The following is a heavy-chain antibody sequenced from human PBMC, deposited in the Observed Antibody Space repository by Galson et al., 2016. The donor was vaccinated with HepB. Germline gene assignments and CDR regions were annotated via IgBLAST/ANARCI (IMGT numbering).Heavy chain of an antibody. D-gene: IGHD3-16*01. CDR2: IYSGGDT. Sequence: LRLSCAASGFTVSSNDMTWVRQAPGKGLDWVSLIYSGGDTYYADSGKVRFTISRDNSKTTLFLQINSRRAEDTAVYYCATVGAGSSEFDYWGQGTLVTVSS. V-gene: IGHV3-53*01. CDR3: ATVGAGSSEFDY. CDR1: GFTVSSND. J-gene: IGHJ4*02.